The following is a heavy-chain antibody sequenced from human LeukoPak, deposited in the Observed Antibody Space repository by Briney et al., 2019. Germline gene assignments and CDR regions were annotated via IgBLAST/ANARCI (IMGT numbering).Heavy chain of an antibody. CDR2: ISGSGGST. CDR3: AKDMIYGSGSYYNPIFDY. D-gene: IGHD3-10*01. J-gene: IGHJ4*02. Sequence: PGGSLRLSCAAPGFTFSSYAMSWARQAPGKGLEWVSAISGSGGSTYYADSVKGRFTISRDNSKNTLYLQMNSLRAEDTAVYYCAKDMIYGSGSYYNPIFDYWGQGTLVTASP. V-gene: IGHV3-23*01. CDR1: GFTFSSYA.